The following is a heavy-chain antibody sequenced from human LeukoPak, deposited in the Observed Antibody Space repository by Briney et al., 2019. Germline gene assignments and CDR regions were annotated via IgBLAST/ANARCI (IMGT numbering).Heavy chain of an antibody. CDR1: AFTFHDYG. J-gene: IGHJ3*02. Sequence: GGSLRLSCAASAFTFHDYGMSWVRQAPGKGLEWVSSINWNSGSTGYADSVKGRFSISRDNGKNSLYLQMNSLRAGDTALYYCARAKDCSSITCPFDIWGQGTMVTVSS. V-gene: IGHV3-20*04. CDR3: ARAKDCSSITCPFDI. CDR2: INWNSGST. D-gene: IGHD2-2*01.